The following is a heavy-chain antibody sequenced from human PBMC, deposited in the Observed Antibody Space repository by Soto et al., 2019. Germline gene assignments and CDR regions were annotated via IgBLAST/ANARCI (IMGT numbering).Heavy chain of an antibody. CDR2: IIPIFGTA. J-gene: IGHJ6*02. Sequence: SVKVSCKASGATFSSYAISWVRQAPGQGLEWMGGIIPIFGTANYAQKFQGRVTITADKSTSTAYMELSSLRSEDTAVYYCARGRVTDYDFWSGYFKKTKYYYYGMDVWGQGTTVTVSS. D-gene: IGHD3-3*01. CDR3: ARGRVTDYDFWSGYFKKTKYYYYGMDV. CDR1: GATFSSYA. V-gene: IGHV1-69*06.